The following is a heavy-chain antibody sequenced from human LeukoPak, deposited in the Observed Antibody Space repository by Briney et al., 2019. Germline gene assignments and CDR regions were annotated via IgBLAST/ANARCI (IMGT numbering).Heavy chain of an antibody. D-gene: IGHD6-19*01. CDR1: GFTFSAYG. V-gene: IGHV3-30*03. J-gene: IGHJ4*02. CDR3: ARYSVQWLVLDY. CDR2: ISYDGSKK. Sequence: PGGPLRLSCAASGFTFSAYGMHWVRQAPGKGLEWVTIISYDGSKKYYADSVKGRFTISRDESKNTLYLQMNSLRAEDTAVYYCARYSVQWLVLDYWGQGTLVTVSS.